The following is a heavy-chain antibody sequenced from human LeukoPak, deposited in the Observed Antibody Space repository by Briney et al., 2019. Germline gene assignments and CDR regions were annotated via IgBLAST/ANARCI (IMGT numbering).Heavy chain of an antibody. CDR2: ISGRSDNT. J-gene: IGHJ4*02. CDR3: AKWGDYDVLTGYYVSDF. V-gene: IGHV3-23*01. CDR1: GFIFSNYA. D-gene: IGHD3-9*01. Sequence: GGSLRLSCAASGFIFSNYAMYWVRQAPGKGLEWVSSISGRSDNTYYADSVKGRFTLSRDSSKNTLYLQMNSLRADDTAVYYCAKWGDYDVLTGYYVSDFWGQGTLVTVSS.